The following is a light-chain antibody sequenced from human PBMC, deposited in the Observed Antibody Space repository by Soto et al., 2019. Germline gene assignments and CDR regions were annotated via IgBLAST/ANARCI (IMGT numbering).Light chain of an antibody. CDR2: DVS. V-gene: IGLV2-14*03. CDR1: SSDVGGYNY. J-gene: IGLJ1*01. Sequence: QSVLTQPASVSGSPGQSITISCTGTSSDVGGYNYVSWYQHHPGKAPKLMIFDVSNRPSGVSNRFSGSKSGNTASLTISGLQPEDEADYYCSSYAINNTRQNVVRTGTKVTV. CDR3: SSYAINNTRQNV.